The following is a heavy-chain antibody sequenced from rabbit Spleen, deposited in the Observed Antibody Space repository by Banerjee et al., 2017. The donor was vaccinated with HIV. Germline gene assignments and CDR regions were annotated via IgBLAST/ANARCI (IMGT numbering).Heavy chain of an antibody. V-gene: IGHV1S45*01. CDR1: GFDFSSYYM. CDR2: IYAGRSGST. D-gene: IGHD8-1*01. Sequence: QEQLKETGGGLVQPGGSLTLSCKASGFDFSSYYMSWVRQAPGKGLEWIACIYAGRSGSTYYASWAKGRFTISKTSSTTVTLQMTSLTAADTATYFCARDSGSSFSSYGMDLWGPGTLVTVS. CDR3: ARDSGSSFSSYGMDL. J-gene: IGHJ6*01.